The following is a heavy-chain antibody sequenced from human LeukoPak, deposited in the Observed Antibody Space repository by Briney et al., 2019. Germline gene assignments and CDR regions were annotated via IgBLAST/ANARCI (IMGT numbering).Heavy chain of an antibody. Sequence: SVKVSCKASGGTFSSYGISWVRQAPGQGLEWMGGIIPIFGTPNYAQKFQGRVTITADESASTAYMELSSLRSEDTAVYYCARGSGTITMVRGVFYGMDVWGQGTTVTVSS. CDR2: IIPIFGTP. D-gene: IGHD3-10*01. CDR1: GGTFSSYG. CDR3: ARGSGTITMVRGVFYGMDV. J-gene: IGHJ6*02. V-gene: IGHV1-69*13.